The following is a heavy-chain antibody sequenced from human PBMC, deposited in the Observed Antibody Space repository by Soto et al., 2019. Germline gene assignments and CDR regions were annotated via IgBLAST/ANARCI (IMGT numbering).Heavy chain of an antibody. J-gene: IGHJ4*02. V-gene: IGHV4-39*01. CDR3: ARQVLRDDYGDYFDY. CDR2: IYYSGST. Sequence: SETLSLTCTVSGGSISSSSYYWGWIRQPPGKGLEWIGSIYYSGSTYYNPSLKSRVTISVDTSKNQFSLKLSSVTAADTAVYYCARQVLRDDYGDYFDYWGQGTLVTVSS. CDR1: GGSISSSSYY. D-gene: IGHD4-17*01.